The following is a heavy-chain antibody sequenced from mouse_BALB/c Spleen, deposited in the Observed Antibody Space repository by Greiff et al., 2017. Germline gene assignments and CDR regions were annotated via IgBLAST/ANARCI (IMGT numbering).Heavy chain of an antibody. CDR3: ASHYGNYWFAY. J-gene: IGHJ3*01. Sequence: DVKLVESGGDLVKPGGSLKLSCAASGFTFSSYGMSWVRQTPDKRLEWVATISSGGSYTYYPDSVKGRFTISRDNAKNTLYLQMSSLKSEDTAMYYCASHYGNYWFAYWGQGTLVTVSA. CDR1: GFTFSSYG. V-gene: IGHV5-6*02. D-gene: IGHD2-1*01. CDR2: ISSGGSYT.